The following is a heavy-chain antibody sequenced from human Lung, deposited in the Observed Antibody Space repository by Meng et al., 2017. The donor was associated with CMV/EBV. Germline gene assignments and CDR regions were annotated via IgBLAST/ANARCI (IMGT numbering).Heavy chain of an antibody. V-gene: IGHV4-59*01. D-gene: IGHD5-18*01. CDR2: IYYSGST. J-gene: IGHJ6*02. CDR1: GGSISSYY. CDR3: ASSGYSYGYGYYGMDV. Sequence: SETXSLTCTVSGGSISSYYWSWIRQPPGKGLEWIGYIYYSGSTNYNPSLKSRVTISVDTSKNQFSLKLSSVTAADTAVYHCASSGYSYGYGYYGMDVWGQGXTVTVSS.